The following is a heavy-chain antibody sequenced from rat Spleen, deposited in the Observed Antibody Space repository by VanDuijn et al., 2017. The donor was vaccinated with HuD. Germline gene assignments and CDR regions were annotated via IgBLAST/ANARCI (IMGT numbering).Heavy chain of an antibody. CDR1: GFTFNNYY. Sequence: EVQLVESGGGLVQPGRSMKLSCAASGFTFNNYYMAWVRQAPGKGLEWVASITNTGGSTYYPDSVKGRFTISRDNAKNTLYLQINSLRSEDTATYYCTRERNWAFDHWGQGVMVTVSS. CDR3: TRERNWAFDH. V-gene: IGHV5-31*01. CDR2: ITNTGGST. D-gene: IGHD5-1*01. J-gene: IGHJ2*01.